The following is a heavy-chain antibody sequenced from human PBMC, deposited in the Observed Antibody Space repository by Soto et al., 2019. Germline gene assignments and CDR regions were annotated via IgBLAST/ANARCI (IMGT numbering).Heavy chain of an antibody. CDR3: VRDRAADWYLDL. Sequence: QVQVVQSGAEVKKPGASVRLSSKTSGYSFTSCALHWVRQAPGQGFEWMGWINTDSGTTKYSQKFQGRVTITRDASASTAYMELRSLSSEDTTIYYCVRDRAADWYLDLWGRGTLVTVSS. CDR2: INTDSGTT. J-gene: IGHJ2*01. CDR1: GYSFTSCA. D-gene: IGHD6-25*01. V-gene: IGHV1-3*04.